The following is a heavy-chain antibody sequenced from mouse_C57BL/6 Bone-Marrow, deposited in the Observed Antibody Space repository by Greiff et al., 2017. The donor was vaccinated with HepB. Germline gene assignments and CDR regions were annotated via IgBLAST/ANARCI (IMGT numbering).Heavy chain of an antibody. Sequence: EVKLMESGGGLVKPGGSLKLSCAASGFTFSSYAMSWVRQTPEKRLEWVATISDGGSYTYYPDNVKGRFTISRDNAKNNLYLQMSHLKSEDTAMYYCARFYDGYSWYFDVWGTGTTVTVSS. CDR1: GFTFSSYA. CDR2: ISDGGSYT. CDR3: ARFYDGYSWYFDV. J-gene: IGHJ1*03. V-gene: IGHV5-4*03. D-gene: IGHD2-3*01.